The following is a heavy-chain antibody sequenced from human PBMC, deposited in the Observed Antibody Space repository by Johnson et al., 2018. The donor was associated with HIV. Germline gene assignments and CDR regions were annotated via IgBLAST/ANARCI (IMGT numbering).Heavy chain of an antibody. CDR2: ISSSGGST. CDR3: AKDGERAVAAAFDI. Sequence: VQLVESGGGLVQPGGSLRLSCAASRFTLSNYAMHWVRQAPGKGLEWVAAISSSGGSTYYADSVKGRFTISRDNSKNTLYLQMNSLRAEDTAVYYCAKDGERAVAAAFDIWGQGTMVTVSS. CDR1: RFTLSNYA. V-gene: IGHV3-23*04. J-gene: IGHJ3*02. D-gene: IGHD6-19*01.